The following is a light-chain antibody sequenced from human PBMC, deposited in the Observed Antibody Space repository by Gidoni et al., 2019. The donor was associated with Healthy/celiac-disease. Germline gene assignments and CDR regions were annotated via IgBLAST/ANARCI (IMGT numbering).Light chain of an antibody. Sequence: QSALTQPASVSGSPGPSITIPCTGTSSDVGGYNYVSWYQQHPGKATNLMIYEVRNRPSGVSTRFSGSKSGNTASLTISGLLADDEADYYCSSYTSSSTLEVFGGGTKLTVL. CDR1: SSDVGGYNY. J-gene: IGLJ3*02. CDR2: EVR. CDR3: SSYTSSSTLEV. V-gene: IGLV2-14*01.